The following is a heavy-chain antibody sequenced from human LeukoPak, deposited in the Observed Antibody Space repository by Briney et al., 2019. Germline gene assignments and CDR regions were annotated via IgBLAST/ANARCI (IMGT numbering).Heavy chain of an antibody. CDR3: AKDRSGGLDFDY. CDR2: ISYDGSNK. J-gene: IGHJ4*02. Sequence: GGSLRLSCAASGFTFSSYGMHWVRQAPGKGLEWVAVISYDGSNKYYADSVKGRFIISRDNSQNTLYLQMNSLRAEDTAVYYCAKDRSGGLDFDYWGQGTLVTVSS. CDR1: GFTFSSYG. D-gene: IGHD3-16*01. V-gene: IGHV3-30*18.